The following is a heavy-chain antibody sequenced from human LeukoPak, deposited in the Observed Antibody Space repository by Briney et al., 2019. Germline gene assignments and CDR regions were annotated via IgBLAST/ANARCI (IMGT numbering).Heavy chain of an antibody. CDR2: IKQDGSEK. CDR3: ARDVSSPSQTGYDSSDYYYMDV. J-gene: IGHJ6*03. D-gene: IGHD3-22*01. V-gene: IGHV3-7*01. CDR1: GFTFDDYG. Sequence: GGSLRLSCAASGFTFDDYGMSWVRQAPGKGLEWVANIKQDGSEKYYVDSVKGRFTISRDNAKNSLYLQMNSLRAEDTAVYYCARDVSSPSQTGYDSSDYYYMDVWGKGTTVTVSS.